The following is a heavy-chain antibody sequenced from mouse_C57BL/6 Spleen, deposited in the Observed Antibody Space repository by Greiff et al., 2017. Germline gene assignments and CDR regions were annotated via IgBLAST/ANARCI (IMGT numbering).Heavy chain of an antibody. V-gene: IGHV1-69*01. CDR1: GYTFTSYW. CDR3: ARGNGNYYFDY. Sequence: QVHVKQPGAELVMPGASVKLSCKASGYTFTSYWMHWVKQRPGQGLEWIGEIDPSDSYTNYNQKFKGKSTLTVDKSSSTAYMQLSSLTSEDSAVYYCARGNGNYYFDYWGQGTTLTVSS. CDR2: IDPSDSYT. J-gene: IGHJ2*01. D-gene: IGHD2-1*01.